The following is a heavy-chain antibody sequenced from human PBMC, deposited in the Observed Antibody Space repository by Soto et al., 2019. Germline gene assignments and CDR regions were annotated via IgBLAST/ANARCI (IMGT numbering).Heavy chain of an antibody. J-gene: IGHJ4*02. V-gene: IGHV1-69*02. Sequence: QVQLVQSGAEVKKPGSSVKVSCKASGGTFSSYTISWVRQAPGQGLEWMGRIIPILGIANYAQKFQGRVTXXAXKXXSTAYMELSSLRSEDTAVYYCARVASDYGDILFDYWGQGTLVTVSS. CDR1: GGTFSSYT. CDR3: ARVASDYGDILFDY. D-gene: IGHD4-17*01. CDR2: IIPILGIA.